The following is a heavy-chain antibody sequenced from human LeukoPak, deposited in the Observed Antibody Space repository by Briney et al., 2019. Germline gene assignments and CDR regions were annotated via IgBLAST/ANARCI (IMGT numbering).Heavy chain of an antibody. D-gene: IGHD2-15*01. J-gene: IGHJ6*03. CDR3: ARDVRGCSGGSCYYYYYYMDV. V-gene: IGHV1-69*05. Sequence: SVKVSCKASGGTFSSYAISWVRQAPGQGLEWMGRIIPIFGTANYAQKFQGRVTITTDESTSTAYMELSSLRSEDTAVYYFARDVRGCSGGSCYYYYYYMDVWGKGTTVTVSS. CDR2: IIPIFGTA. CDR1: GGTFSSYA.